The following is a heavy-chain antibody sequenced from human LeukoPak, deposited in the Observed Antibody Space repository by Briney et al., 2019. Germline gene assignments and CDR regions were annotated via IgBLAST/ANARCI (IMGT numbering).Heavy chain of an antibody. V-gene: IGHV4-31*03. CDR3: ARDSSGPYYYDSSGRGAFDI. CDR2: IYYSGST. CDR1: GGSISSGGYY. J-gene: IGHJ3*02. Sequence: SQTLSLTCTVSGGSISSGGYYWSWIRQHPGRGLEWIGYIYYSGSTYYNPSLKSRVTISVDTSKNQFSLKLSSVTAADTTVYDCARDSSGPYYYDSSGRGAFDIWGQGTMVTVSS. D-gene: IGHD3-22*01.